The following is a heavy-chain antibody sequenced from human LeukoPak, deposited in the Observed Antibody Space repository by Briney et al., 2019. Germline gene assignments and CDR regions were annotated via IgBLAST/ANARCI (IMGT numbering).Heavy chain of an antibody. V-gene: IGHV3-23*01. Sequence: PGGSLRLSCAASGFTFSSYAMSWVRQAPGKGLEWVSAISGSGGSTYYADSVKGRFTISRYNSKNTLYLQMNSLRAEDTAVYYCAKYPYYDSSGYYPYYFDYWGQGTLVPVSS. CDR3: AKYPYYDSSGYYPYYFDY. J-gene: IGHJ4*02. CDR2: ISGSGGST. D-gene: IGHD3-22*01. CDR1: GFTFSSYA.